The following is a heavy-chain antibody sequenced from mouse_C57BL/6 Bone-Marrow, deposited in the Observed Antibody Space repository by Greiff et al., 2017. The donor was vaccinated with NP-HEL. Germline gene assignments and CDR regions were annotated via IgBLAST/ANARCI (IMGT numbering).Heavy chain of an antibody. Sequence: VKLVESGPGLVQPSQSLSITCTVSGFSLTSYGVHWVRQSPGKGLEWLGVIWSGGSTDYNAAFISRLSISKDNSKSQVFFKMNSLQADDTAIYYCARNPEGYYDYPYYAMDYWGQGTSVTVSS. CDR1: GFSLTSYG. V-gene: IGHV2-2*01. CDR2: IWSGGST. J-gene: IGHJ4*01. D-gene: IGHD2-4*01. CDR3: ARNPEGYYDYPYYAMDY.